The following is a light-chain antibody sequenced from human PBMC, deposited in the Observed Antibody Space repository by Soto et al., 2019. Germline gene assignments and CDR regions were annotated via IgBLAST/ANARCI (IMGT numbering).Light chain of an antibody. Sequence: EIVLTQSPGTLSLPPGERATLSCRASQSVSSSYLAWYQQKPGQAPRLLIYGASSRATGIPDRFSGSGSGTDFTLTISRLEPEDFAVYFCQQYHNWPPITFGQGTRLEIK. J-gene: IGKJ5*01. CDR2: GAS. CDR1: QSVSSSY. V-gene: IGKV3-20*01. CDR3: QQYHNWPPIT.